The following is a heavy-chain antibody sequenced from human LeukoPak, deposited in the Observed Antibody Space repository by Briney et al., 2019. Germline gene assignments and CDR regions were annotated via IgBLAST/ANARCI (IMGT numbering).Heavy chain of an antibody. J-gene: IGHJ4*02. D-gene: IGHD2-21*02. CDR2: IYHSGST. Sequence: SETLSLTCTVSSDSISTTSYFWGWFRQPPGKGLEWIGSIYHSGSTYYTPSLKSRVTISAHTSKKQFSLNLNSVTAADTAVYYCAGTCGGGCYYFDSWGQGTLVTVSS. CDR3: AGTCGGGCYYFDS. CDR1: SDSISTTSYF. V-gene: IGHV4-39*01.